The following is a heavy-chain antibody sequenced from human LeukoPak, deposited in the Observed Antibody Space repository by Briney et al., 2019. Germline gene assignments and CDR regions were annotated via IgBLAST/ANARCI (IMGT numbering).Heavy chain of an antibody. D-gene: IGHD5-12*01. CDR3: ARGSSTAATITY. V-gene: IGHV4-38-2*02. CDR1: GYSISSGYY. J-gene: IGHJ4*02. Sequence: PSETLSLTCTVSGYSISSGYYWGWIRQPPGKGLEWIGSIFHSGSTYYNPSLRSRVTISGDTSKNQFSLKLSSVTAADTAVYYCARGSSTAATITYWGQGTLVTVSS. CDR2: IFHSGST.